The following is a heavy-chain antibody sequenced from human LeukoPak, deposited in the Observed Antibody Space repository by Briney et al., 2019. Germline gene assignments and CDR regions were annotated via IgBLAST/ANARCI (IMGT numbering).Heavy chain of an antibody. CDR2: IYYSGST. V-gene: IGHV4-59*05. Sequence: ETLSLTCAVSGGSFSGYYWTWIRQPPGKGLEWIGSIYYSGSTYYNPSLKSRVTISVDTSKNQFSLKLSSVTAADTAVYYCAGPYCSGGSCYLVNWFDPWGQGTLVTVSS. J-gene: IGHJ5*02. CDR1: GGSFSGYY. D-gene: IGHD2-15*01. CDR3: AGPYCSGGSCYLVNWFDP.